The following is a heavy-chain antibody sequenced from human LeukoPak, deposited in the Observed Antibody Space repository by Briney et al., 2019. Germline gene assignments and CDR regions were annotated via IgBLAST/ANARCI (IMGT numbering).Heavy chain of an antibody. V-gene: IGHV3-48*04. CDR1: GFTFSNYG. D-gene: IGHD3-22*01. CDR3: ARDRDPGYNDSSGYRRVNAFDI. CDR2: ITTSGSTK. J-gene: IGHJ3*02. Sequence: GGTLRLSCAASGFTFSNYGMSWVRQAPGKGLEWVSYITTSGSTKYCADSVKGRFTISRDNAKNSLYLQMNSLRAEDTAVYYCARDRDPGYNDSSGYRRVNAFDIWGQGTMVTVSS.